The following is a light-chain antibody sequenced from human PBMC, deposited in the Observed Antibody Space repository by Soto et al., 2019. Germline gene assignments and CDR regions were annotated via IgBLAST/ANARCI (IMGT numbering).Light chain of an antibody. CDR2: DAS. J-gene: IGKJ4*02. CDR3: QLDDNLPLT. V-gene: IGKV1-33*01. CDR1: QDISND. Sequence: DIQMTQSPSSLSASVGDRVTITCQASQDISNDLNWYQQKPGKAPKLLIYDASNLETGVPSRFSGSGSGTDFTFTISSLQPEDIATYYCQLDDNLPLTFGEGTKVEIK.